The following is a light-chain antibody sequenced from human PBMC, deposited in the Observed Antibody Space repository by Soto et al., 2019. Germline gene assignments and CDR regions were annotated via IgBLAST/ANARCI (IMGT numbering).Light chain of an antibody. Sequence: QSALTQTASVSGSPGQSITISCTGTSSDVGGYNYVSWYQQHPGKAPKLMIYEVSNRPSGVSNRFSGSKSGNTASLTISGLQAEDEADYYCRSYTSSSTLVFGTGTKVTVL. CDR3: RSYTSSSTLV. CDR2: EVS. J-gene: IGLJ1*01. CDR1: SSDVGGYNY. V-gene: IGLV2-14*01.